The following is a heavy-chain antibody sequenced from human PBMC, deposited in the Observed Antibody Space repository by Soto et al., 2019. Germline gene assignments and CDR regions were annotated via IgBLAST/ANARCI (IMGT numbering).Heavy chain of an antibody. V-gene: IGHV3-9*01. CDR2: ISWNSGSI. D-gene: IGHD1-7*01. J-gene: IGHJ6*02. CDR3: AKDSAGDWNYAFYYYGMDV. Sequence: GGSLRLSCAASGFTFDDYAMHWVRQAPGKGLEWVSGISWNSGSIGYADSVKGRFTISRDNAKNSLYLQMNSLRAEDTALYYCAKDSAGDWNYAFYYYGMDVWGQGTTVTVSS. CDR1: GFTFDDYA.